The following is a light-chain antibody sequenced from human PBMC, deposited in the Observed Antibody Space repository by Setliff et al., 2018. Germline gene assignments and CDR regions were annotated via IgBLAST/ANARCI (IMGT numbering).Light chain of an antibody. CDR1: SSDIGAGFS. CDR2: GNS. CDR3: QSYGGSLSGYV. V-gene: IGLV1-40*01. J-gene: IGLJ1*01. Sequence: VLAQPPSVSGAPGQRVTISCTGSSSDIGAGFSVHWHQQLPGTAPKLLIYGNSNRPSGVPDRFSGSKSGTSASLAITGLQAEDEADYYCQSYGGSLSGYVFGTGTKVTVL.